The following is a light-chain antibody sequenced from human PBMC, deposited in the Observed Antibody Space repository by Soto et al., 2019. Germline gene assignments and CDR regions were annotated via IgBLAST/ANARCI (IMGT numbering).Light chain of an antibody. Sequence: DIQMTQSPSALSAYVGDRVIITCRASQYISNWVAWYQQKPGKAPKLLIYDASTLESGVPSRFTGSSSGTEFTLTISSLQPDDFATYYCQQYNSFSGTFGGGTKVDIK. V-gene: IGKV1-5*01. CDR3: QQYNSFSGT. J-gene: IGKJ4*01. CDR1: QYISNW. CDR2: DAS.